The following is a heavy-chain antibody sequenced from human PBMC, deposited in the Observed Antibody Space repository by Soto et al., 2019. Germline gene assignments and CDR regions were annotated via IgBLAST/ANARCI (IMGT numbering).Heavy chain of an antibody. J-gene: IGHJ4*02. V-gene: IGHV4-39*01. CDR2: IFSSGGT. D-gene: IGHD2-8*01. CDR3: ARHAGDIVLMIHF. CDR1: GDSIRSTSYY. Sequence: QLQLQEWGPGLVKSSETLSLICTVSGDSIRSTSYYWGWIRQPPGKGLEWIGSIFSSGGTYHNPSLQSRVAISVDTSKNQFSLEVRSVTAADTATYYCARHAGDIVLMIHFWGQGTLVSVSS.